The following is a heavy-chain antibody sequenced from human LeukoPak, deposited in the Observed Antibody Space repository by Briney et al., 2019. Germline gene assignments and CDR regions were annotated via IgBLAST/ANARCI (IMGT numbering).Heavy chain of an antibody. D-gene: IGHD2-2*03. CDR1: GGSISSYY. CDR2: IYYSGST. Sequence: SATLSLTCTVSGGSISSYYWSWIRPPPGKGLEWSGYIYYSGSTNYNPSLKSRVTISVDTSKNQFSLKLSSVTAADTAVYYCARDRTGYCSSTSCYGVYGMDVWGQGTTVTVSS. V-gene: IGHV4-59*01. CDR3: ARDRTGYCSSTSCYGVYGMDV. J-gene: IGHJ6*02.